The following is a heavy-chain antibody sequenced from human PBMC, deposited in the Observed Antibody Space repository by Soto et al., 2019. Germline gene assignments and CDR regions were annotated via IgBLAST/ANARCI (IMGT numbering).Heavy chain of an antibody. CDR1: GYTFTDYD. CDR2: MNANSGNT. CDR3: ARDSSTTNPV. Sequence: QVQLVQSGAEVRRPGTSVMVSCKTSGYTFTDYDINWVRQATGQGLEWMGWMNANSGNTGYAQKFQGSVSMTRNTATSTAYMELSSLRSDDTAIYYCARDSSTTNPVWGQGTMVTVSS. D-gene: IGHD2-2*01. J-gene: IGHJ3*01. V-gene: IGHV1-8*01.